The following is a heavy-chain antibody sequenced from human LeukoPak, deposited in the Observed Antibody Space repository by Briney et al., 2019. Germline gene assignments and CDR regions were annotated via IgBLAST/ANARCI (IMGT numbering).Heavy chain of an antibody. Sequence: GGSLRLSCAASGITVSNNYMMWLPPAPGKGLEWVSLIYSGGSTYYADSVRGRFTISRDSSKNTLYLQMNSLRVEDTAVYYCARIYNWGQGTLVTVSS. D-gene: IGHD4-11*01. CDR3: ARIYN. CDR1: GITVSNNY. CDR2: IYSGGST. J-gene: IGHJ4*02. V-gene: IGHV3-66*01.